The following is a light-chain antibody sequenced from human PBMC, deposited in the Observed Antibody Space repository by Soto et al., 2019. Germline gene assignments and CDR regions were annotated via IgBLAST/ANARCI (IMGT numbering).Light chain of an antibody. CDR3: FSFTSANTHV. J-gene: IGLJ1*01. V-gene: IGLV2-23*01. Sequence: QSALTQPASVSGSPGQSVTISCTGNSSDFGSYKFVSWYQHHPGKVPKVIIYETSKRPSGVSDRFSGSKSGNTASLTISGLQAEDEADYYCFSFTSANTHVFGSGTKVTVL. CDR1: SSDFGSYKF. CDR2: ETS.